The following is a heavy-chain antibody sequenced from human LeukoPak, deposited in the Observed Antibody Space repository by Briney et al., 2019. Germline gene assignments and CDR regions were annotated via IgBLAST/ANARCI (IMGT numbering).Heavy chain of an antibody. CDR2: IYTSGST. CDR1: GGSISSYY. J-gene: IGHJ4*02. CDR3: ARGAPGIVVVLDSYYYFDY. D-gene: IGHD2-2*01. Sequence: SETLSLTCTVSGGSISSYYWSWIRQPAGKGLEWIGRIYTSGSTNYNPSLKSRVTMSVDTSKNQFSLKLSSVTAADTAVYYCARGAPGIVVVLDSYYYFDYWGQGTLVTVSS. V-gene: IGHV4-4*07.